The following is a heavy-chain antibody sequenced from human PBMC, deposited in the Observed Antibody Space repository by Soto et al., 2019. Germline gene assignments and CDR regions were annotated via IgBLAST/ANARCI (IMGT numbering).Heavy chain of an antibody. CDR3: ARDTHYGSGSYYAN. J-gene: IGHJ4*02. Sequence: QVQLQQWGAGLLKPSETLSLTCAVYGGSFSGYYWSWIHQPPGKGLEWIGEINHSGSTNYNPSLKSRVTISVATSKNQFSLNLSSVTAADAALYYCARDTHYGSGSYYANWGQGTLVTVSS. D-gene: IGHD3-10*01. V-gene: IGHV4-34*01. CDR2: INHSGST. CDR1: GGSFSGYY.